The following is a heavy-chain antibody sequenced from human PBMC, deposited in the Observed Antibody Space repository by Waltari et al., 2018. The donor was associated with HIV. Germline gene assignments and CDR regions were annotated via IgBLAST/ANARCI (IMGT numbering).Heavy chain of an antibody. J-gene: IGHJ5*02. CDR1: GGSISSGGYY. Sequence: QVQLQESGPGLVKPSQSLSLTCTVSGGSISSGGYYWSWIRQHPGKGLEWIGYIYYSGSTYYNPSLKSRVTISVDTSKNQFSLKLSSVTAADTAVYYCARVLSAGGVRWFDPWGQGTLVTVSS. CDR3: ARVLSAGGVRWFDP. V-gene: IGHV4-31*03. CDR2: IYYSGST. D-gene: IGHD3-16*01.